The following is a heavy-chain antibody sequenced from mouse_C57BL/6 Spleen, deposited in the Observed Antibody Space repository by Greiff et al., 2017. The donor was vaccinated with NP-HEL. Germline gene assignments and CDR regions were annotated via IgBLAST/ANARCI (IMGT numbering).Heavy chain of an antibody. CDR3: TRDGTAQATWWFAY. D-gene: IGHD3-2*02. J-gene: IGHJ3*01. CDR2: ISSGGDYI. V-gene: IGHV5-9-1*02. Sequence: EVMLVESGEGLVKPGGSLKLSCAASGFTFSSYAMSWVRQTPEKRLEWVAYISSGGDYIYYADTVKGRFTISRDNARNTLYLQMSSLKSEDTAMYYCTRDGTAQATWWFAYWGQGTLVTVSA. CDR1: GFTFSSYA.